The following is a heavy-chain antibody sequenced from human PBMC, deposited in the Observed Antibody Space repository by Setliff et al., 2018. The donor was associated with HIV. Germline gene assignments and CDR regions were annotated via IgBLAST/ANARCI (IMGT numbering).Heavy chain of an antibody. CDR1: GVSVSGTAYY. Sequence: SETLSLTCTVSGVSVSGTAYYWAWIRQPPGRGLEWIGNIYYTGNTNYDSSLKSRISMSMVASKKQISLKLSAVSAADTAVYYCARQQGDSRGFYPHFDYWGQGRLVTVSS. CDR3: ARQQGDSRGFYPHFDY. J-gene: IGHJ4*02. D-gene: IGHD3-3*01. CDR2: IYYTGNT. V-gene: IGHV4-39*01.